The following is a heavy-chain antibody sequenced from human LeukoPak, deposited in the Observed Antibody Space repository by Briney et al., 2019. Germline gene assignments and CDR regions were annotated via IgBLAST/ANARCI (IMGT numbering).Heavy chain of an antibody. J-gene: IGHJ4*02. CDR3: ARDRSGSYLPYYFDY. CDR2: IIPIFGTA. V-gene: IGHV1-69*13. CDR1: GGTFSSYA. Sequence: ASVKVSCKASGGTFSSYAISWVRQAPGQGLEWMGGIIPIFGTANYAQKCQGRVTITADESTSTAYMELSSLRSEDTAVYYCARDRSGSYLPYYFDYWGQGTLVTVSS. D-gene: IGHD1-26*01.